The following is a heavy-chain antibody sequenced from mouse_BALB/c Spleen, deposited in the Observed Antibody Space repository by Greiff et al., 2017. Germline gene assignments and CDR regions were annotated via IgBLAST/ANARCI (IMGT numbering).Heavy chain of an antibody. CDR3: NGDYYGSSYRAMDY. Sequence: EVKLMESGAELVRSGASVKLSCTASGFNIKDYYMHWVKQRPEQGLEWIGWIDPENGDTEYAPKFQGKATMTADTSSNTAYLQLSSLTSEDTAVYYCNGDYYGSSYRAMDYWGQGTSVTVSS. D-gene: IGHD1-1*01. J-gene: IGHJ4*01. V-gene: IGHV14-4*02. CDR1: GFNIKDYY. CDR2: IDPENGDT.